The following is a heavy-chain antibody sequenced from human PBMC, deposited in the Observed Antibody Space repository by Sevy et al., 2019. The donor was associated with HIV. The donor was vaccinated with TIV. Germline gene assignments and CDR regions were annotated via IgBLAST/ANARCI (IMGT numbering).Heavy chain of an antibody. D-gene: IGHD1-26*01. CDR2: IVTDTGKA. CDR1: GYTFNRYS. V-gene: IGHV7-4-1*01. Sequence: ASVKVSCKASGYTFNRYSMNWVRQAPGQGLEWMGWIVTDTGKATCAPGFTGRFVSSFNTSVSTAYLQISSLKAEDAAVYYCAREVLRLDYWGQGTLVTVSS. CDR3: AREVLRLDY. J-gene: IGHJ4*02.